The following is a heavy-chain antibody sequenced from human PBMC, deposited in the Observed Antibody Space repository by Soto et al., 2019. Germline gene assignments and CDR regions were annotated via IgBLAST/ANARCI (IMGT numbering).Heavy chain of an antibody. CDR2: IYYSGTT. CDR3: ARVVSGSYLDY. J-gene: IGHJ4*02. Sequence: QVQLQESGPGLVKASQTLSLTCTVSGGTITTGGHFWSWIRQYPGKGLKWIGYIYYSGTTHYNPSLKSRVTISIDTSKNQFSLNLSSVTAADTAVYYCARVVSGSYLDYWGQGTLVTVSS. D-gene: IGHD1-26*01. V-gene: IGHV4-31*03. CDR1: GGTITTGGHF.